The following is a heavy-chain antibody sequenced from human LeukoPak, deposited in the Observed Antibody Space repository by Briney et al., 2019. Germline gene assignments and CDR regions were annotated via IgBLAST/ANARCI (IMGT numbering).Heavy chain of an antibody. CDR1: GFIFSNYW. CDR2: INTDGSRT. D-gene: IGHD1-26*01. CDR3: ARSMGGSRDF. Sequence: GGSLRLSCAGSGFIFSNYWVHWVRQAPGKGLVWVSRINTDGSRTDYADSVKGRFTIPRDNAKNTLYLQMNSLSAEDTAVYYCARSMGGSRDFWGQGTLVTVSS. V-gene: IGHV3-74*01. J-gene: IGHJ4*02.